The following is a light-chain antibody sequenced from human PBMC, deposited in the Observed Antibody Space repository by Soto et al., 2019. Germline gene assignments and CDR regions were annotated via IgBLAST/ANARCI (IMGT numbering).Light chain of an antibody. J-gene: IGKJ1*01. Sequence: AIRVTHSPSSISASTGDRVTITCRASQEISPFLAWYQQRPGKAPNLLLYASSTLKSGVPSRFSGSGSGTDFTLTISNLQSEDSATYFCQQYYQYPRTFGQGTKVEIK. CDR1: QEISPF. CDR2: ASS. V-gene: IGKV1-8*01. CDR3: QQYYQYPRT.